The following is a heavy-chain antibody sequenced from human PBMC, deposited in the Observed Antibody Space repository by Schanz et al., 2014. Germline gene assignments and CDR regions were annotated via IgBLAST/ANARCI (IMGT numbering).Heavy chain of an antibody. J-gene: IGHJ4*02. D-gene: IGHD6-13*01. V-gene: IGHV3-23*04. Sequence: EVQLVESGGGLVQPGGSLRFSCTASGFTFSSYSMNWVRQAPGKGLEWVSAISGSGGSTYYADSVKGRFTISRDNSKSTLYLQMSSLRAEDTAVYYCAKSQGSSFDSWGQGTLVTVSS. CDR1: GFTFSSYS. CDR2: ISGSGGST. CDR3: AKSQGSSFDS.